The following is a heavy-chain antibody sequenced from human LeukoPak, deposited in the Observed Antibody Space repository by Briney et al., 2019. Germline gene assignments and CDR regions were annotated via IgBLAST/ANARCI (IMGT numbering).Heavy chain of an antibody. J-gene: IGHJ3*02. CDR2: INHSGST. D-gene: IGHD3-10*01. V-gene: IGHV4-34*01. CDR1: GGSFSGYY. CDR3: ARDWGDAFDI. Sequence: PSETLSLTCAVYGGSFSGYYWSWIRQPPGKGLEWIGEINHSGSTNYNPSLKSRVTISVDTSKNQFSLKLSSVTAADTAVYYCARDWGDAFDIWGQGTMVTVSS.